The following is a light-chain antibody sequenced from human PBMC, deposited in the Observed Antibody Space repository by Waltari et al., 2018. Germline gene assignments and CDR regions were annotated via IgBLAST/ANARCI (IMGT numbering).Light chain of an antibody. Sequence: QSVLTQPPSVSAAPEEQVSISCSGSSSNIGNNYVSWYQHLPGTAPKLLIYDNNKRLSGIPDRFSGSRSGTSATLGITGLQTGDEADYFCATWDSSLNIWVFGGGTKLTVL. CDR3: ATWDSSLNIWV. CDR2: DNN. J-gene: IGLJ3*02. CDR1: SSNIGNNY. V-gene: IGLV1-51*01.